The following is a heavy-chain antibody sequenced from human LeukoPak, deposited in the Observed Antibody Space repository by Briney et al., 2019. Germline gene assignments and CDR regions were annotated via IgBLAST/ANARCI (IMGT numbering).Heavy chain of an antibody. Sequence: GGSLRLSCAASGFTFSSYGMHWVRQAPGKGLEWVAVISYDGSNKYYADSVKGRFTVSRDISKNSLYLQMNSLRAEDTAVYYCARDCGELLWFGESEYYYYYYMDVWGKGTTVTISS. V-gene: IGHV3-30*03. CDR1: GFTFSSYG. CDR3: ARDCGELLWFGESEYYYYYYMDV. D-gene: IGHD3-10*01. CDR2: ISYDGSNK. J-gene: IGHJ6*03.